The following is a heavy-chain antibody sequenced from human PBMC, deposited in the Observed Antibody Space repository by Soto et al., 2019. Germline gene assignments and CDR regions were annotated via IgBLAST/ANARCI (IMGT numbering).Heavy chain of an antibody. V-gene: IGHV4-34*01. CDR1: GGSLSGYY. D-gene: IGHD3-3*01. Sequence: SETLSLTCDVYGGSLSGYYWSWMRQSPGKGLEWIGELNHRGSTNYNPSLKSRVTISGDTSKNQFSLKLTSMTAADTAVYYCVLAVHGRQFDYWGQGTLVTVSS. J-gene: IGHJ4*02. CDR2: LNHRGST. CDR3: VLAVHGRQFDY.